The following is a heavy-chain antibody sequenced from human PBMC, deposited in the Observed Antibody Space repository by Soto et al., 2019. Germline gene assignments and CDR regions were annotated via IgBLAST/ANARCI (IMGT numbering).Heavy chain of an antibody. J-gene: IGHJ4*02. CDR1: GGSINSSSYY. V-gene: IGHV4-39*01. CDR2: IYYSGST. Sequence: PSETLSLTCTVSGGSINSSSYYWGWLRQPPGKGLEWITNIYYSGSTSYNASLKSRVTISLDTSRNQFSLKLASVTAADTAVYYCARRGYCSRTNCYAFFDFWGQGILVTVSS. D-gene: IGHD2-2*01. CDR3: ARRGYCSRTNCYAFFDF.